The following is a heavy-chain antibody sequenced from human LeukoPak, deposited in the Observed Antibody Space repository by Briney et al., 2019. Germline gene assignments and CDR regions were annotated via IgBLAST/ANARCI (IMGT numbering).Heavy chain of an antibody. D-gene: IGHD2-21*01. CDR3: ARGVMAYHYMDV. CDR2: IYSGGIT. V-gene: IGHV3-53*01. Sequence: GGSLRLSCAASGFTVSSNYISWVRQAPGKGLEWVSVIYSGGITYYADSVKGRFTISRDNSKNTVYLQINSLRAEDTAVYYCARGVMAYHYMDVWGKGTTVTVSS. J-gene: IGHJ6*03. CDR1: GFTVSSNY.